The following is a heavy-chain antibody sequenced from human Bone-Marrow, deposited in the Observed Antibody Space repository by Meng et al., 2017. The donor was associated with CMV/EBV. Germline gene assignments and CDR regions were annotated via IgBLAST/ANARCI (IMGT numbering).Heavy chain of an antibody. CDR3: ARVVGGSHYPGGYYFEY. CDR2: FFYSGNT. Sequence: LQLQQSGPGLGKPSETLSLTCTVSGGSLSSGDHHWGWIRQPPGKGLEWIANFFYSGNTYYNPSLKSRVTMSVDTSKNQFSLKLRSVTAADTAFYYCARVVGGSHYPGGYYFEYWGQGPLVTVSS. CDR1: GGSLSSGDHH. D-gene: IGHD1-26*01. J-gene: IGHJ4*02. V-gene: IGHV4-39*07.